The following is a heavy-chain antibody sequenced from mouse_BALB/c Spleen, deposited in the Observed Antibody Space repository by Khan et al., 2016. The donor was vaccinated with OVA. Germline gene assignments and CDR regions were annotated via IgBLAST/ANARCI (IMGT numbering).Heavy chain of an antibody. D-gene: IGHD2-2*01. CDR2: INTHSGVP. CDR3: ASGYGYGWYFDV. Sequence: QIQLVQSGPELKKPGETVRISCKASGYTFTTAGMQWVQKMPGKGLKWIGWINTHSGVPKYAEDFKGRFAFSLETSASTAYLQITNLKNEDTATYFCASGYGYGWYFDVWGAGTTVIVSS. V-gene: IGHV9-4*02. J-gene: IGHJ1*01. CDR1: GYTFTTAG.